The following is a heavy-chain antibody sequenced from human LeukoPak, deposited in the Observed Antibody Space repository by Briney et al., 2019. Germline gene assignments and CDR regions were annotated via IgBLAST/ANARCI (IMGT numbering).Heavy chain of an antibody. D-gene: IGHD3-10*01. CDR1: GGSISSSSSY. CDR3: ARLWDYYGSGTYYRGYFDY. CDR2: IYYSGST. V-gene: IGHV4-39*01. Sequence: PSETLSLTCTVSGGSISSSSSYWGWIRQPPGKGLEWIGSIYYSGSTYYNPSLKSRVTISVDTSKNQFSLKLSSVTAADTAVYYCARLWDYYGSGTYYRGYFDYWGQGILVTVSS. J-gene: IGHJ4*02.